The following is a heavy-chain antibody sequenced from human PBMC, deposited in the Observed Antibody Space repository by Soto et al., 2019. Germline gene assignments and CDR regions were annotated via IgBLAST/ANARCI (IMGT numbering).Heavy chain of an antibody. CDR1: GFTFSSYS. Sequence: GGSLRLSCAASGFTFSSYSMNWVRQAPGKGLEWVSSISSSSSYIYYADSVKGRFTISRDNAKNSLYLQMNSLRAEDTAVYYCARDLSWNYKGYGMDVWGQGTTVTVSS. V-gene: IGHV3-21*01. D-gene: IGHD1-7*01. CDR3: ARDLSWNYKGYGMDV. CDR2: ISSSSSYI. J-gene: IGHJ6*02.